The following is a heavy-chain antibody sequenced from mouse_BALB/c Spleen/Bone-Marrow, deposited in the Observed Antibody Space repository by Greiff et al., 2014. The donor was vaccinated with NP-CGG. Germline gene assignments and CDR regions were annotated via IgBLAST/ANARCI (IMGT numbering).Heavy chain of an antibody. D-gene: IGHD2-4*01. CDR2: INVSGDTT. J-gene: IGHJ3*01. CDR3: ARGYDYSSWFAY. V-gene: IGHV5-6-3*01. CDR1: GFTFSSYG. Sequence: EVQLVESGGGLVQPGGSLKLSCAASGFTFSSYGMSWVRQTPDKRLEMIATINVSGDTTYHPDSVKGRFTISRDNVKNTLYLQMSSLKSEDTAMYYCARGYDYSSWFAYWGQGTLVTVS.